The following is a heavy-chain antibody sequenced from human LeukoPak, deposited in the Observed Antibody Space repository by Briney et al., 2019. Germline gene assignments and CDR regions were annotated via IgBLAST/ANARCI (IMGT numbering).Heavy chain of an antibody. CDR3: ARRREGYYDYAWGSYRPSHFDY. J-gene: IGHJ4*02. V-gene: IGHV4-38-2*02. CDR1: GYSISTGYY. CDR2: FYHGGST. Sequence: SETLSLTCTVSGYSISTGYYWDWIRQPPGKGLEWIGTFYHGGSTYYNPSLKSRVTISVDTSKNQFSLKLSSVTAADTAVYYCARRREGYYDYAWGSYRPSHFDYWGQGTLVTVSS. D-gene: IGHD3-16*02.